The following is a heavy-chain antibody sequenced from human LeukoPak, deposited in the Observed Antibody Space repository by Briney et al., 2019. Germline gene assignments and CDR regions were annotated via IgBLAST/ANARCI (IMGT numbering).Heavy chain of an antibody. J-gene: IGHJ4*02. V-gene: IGHV5-51*01. Sequence: GVSLRISCKGSGYSFTSYWIGWVRQMPGKGLEWMGIIYPGDSDTRYSPSFQGQVTISADKSISTAYLQWSSLKASDTAMYYCARRVGYCSGGSCYSDCFDYWGQGALVTVSS. CDR1: GYSFTSYW. CDR2: IYPGDSDT. D-gene: IGHD2-15*01. CDR3: ARRVGYCSGGSCYSDCFDY.